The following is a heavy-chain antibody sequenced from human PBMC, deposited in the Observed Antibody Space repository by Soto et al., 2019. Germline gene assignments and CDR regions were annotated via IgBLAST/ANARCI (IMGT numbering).Heavy chain of an antibody. CDR3: AGDRIIECSSTSCYLYYYGMDF. V-gene: IGHV3-7*01. CDR2: IKQDGSEK. Sequence: GGSLRLSCAASGFTFSSYWMSWVRQAPGKGLEWVANIKQDGSEKYYVDSVKGRFTISRDNAKNSLYLQMNSLRAEDTAVYYCAGDRIIECSSTSCYLYYYGMDFWGQGTTVTVSS. CDR1: GFTFSSYW. D-gene: IGHD2-2*01. J-gene: IGHJ6*02.